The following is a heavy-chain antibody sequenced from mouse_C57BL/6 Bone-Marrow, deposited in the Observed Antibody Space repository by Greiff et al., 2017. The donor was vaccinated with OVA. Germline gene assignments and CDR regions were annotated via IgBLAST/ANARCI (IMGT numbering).Heavy chain of an antibody. V-gene: IGHV5-4*03. CDR1: GFTFSSYA. D-gene: IGHD2-3*01. CDR2: ISDGGSYT. J-gene: IGHJ3*01. Sequence: EVMLVESGGGLVKPGGSLKLSCAASGFTFSSYAMYWVRQTPEKRLEWVATISDGGSYTYYPDNVKGRFTISRDNAKNNLYLQMSHLKSEDTAMYYGARGLYDGYYPAWFAYWGQGTLVTVSA. CDR3: ARGLYDGYYPAWFAY.